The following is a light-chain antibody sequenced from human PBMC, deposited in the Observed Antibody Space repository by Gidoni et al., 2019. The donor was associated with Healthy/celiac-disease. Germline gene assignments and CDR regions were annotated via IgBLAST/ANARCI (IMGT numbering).Light chain of an antibody. CDR1: QSVSSSY. CDR3: QQYGSSPRGT. J-gene: IGKJ2*02. V-gene: IGKV3-20*01. Sequence: EIVLTQSPGTLSLSPGERATLSYRPSQSVSSSYLAWYQQKPGQAPRLLIYGASSRATGIPDRFSVSGSGTDFTITISRLEPEDFAVYYCQQYGSSPRGTFGQGTKLEIK. CDR2: GAS.